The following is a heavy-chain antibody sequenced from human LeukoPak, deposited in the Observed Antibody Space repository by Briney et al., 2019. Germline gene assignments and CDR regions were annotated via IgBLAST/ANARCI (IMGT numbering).Heavy chain of an antibody. Sequence: SETLSLTCTVSGGSISSYYWSWIRQPPGKGLEWIGYIYYSGSTNYNPSLKSRVTISVDTSKNQFSLKLSSVTAADTAVYYCARDPFYGEFDYWGQGTLVTVSS. CDR1: GGSISSYY. CDR3: ARDPFYGEFDY. CDR2: IYYSGST. V-gene: IGHV4-59*12. J-gene: IGHJ4*02. D-gene: IGHD4-17*01.